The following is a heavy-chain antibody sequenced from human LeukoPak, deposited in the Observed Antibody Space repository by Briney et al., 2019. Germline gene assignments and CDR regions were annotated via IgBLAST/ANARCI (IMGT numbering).Heavy chain of an antibody. CDR2: ISSSSSYI. CDR3: ARGAIGYSGTGAFDI. V-gene: IGHV3-21*01. J-gene: IGHJ3*02. D-gene: IGHD5-12*01. CDR1: GFTFSSYS. Sequence: GGSLRLSCAASGFTFSSYSMNWVRQAPGKGLEWVSSISSSSSYIYYADSVKGRFTISRDDAKNSLYLQMNSLRAEDTAVYYCARGAIGYSGTGAFDIWGQGTMVTVSS.